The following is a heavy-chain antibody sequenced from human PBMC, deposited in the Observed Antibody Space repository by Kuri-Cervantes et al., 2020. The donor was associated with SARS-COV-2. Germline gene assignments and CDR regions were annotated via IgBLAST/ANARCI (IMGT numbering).Heavy chain of an antibody. J-gene: IGHJ6*02. CDR1: GFTFSSYW. CDR2: INSDGSST. Sequence: GGSLRLSCAASGFTFSSYWMHWVRQAPGKGLVWVSRINSDGSSTSYADSVKGRFTISRDNSKNTLYLQMNSLRAEDTAVYYCASLGYSSGWERMNYYGMDVWGQGTTVTVPS. V-gene: IGHV3-74*01. D-gene: IGHD6-19*01. CDR3: ASLGYSSGWERMNYYGMDV.